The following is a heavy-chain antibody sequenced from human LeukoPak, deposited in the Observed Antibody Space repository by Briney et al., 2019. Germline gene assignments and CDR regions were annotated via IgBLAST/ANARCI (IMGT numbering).Heavy chain of an antibody. Sequence: ASVKVSCKASGCTFTSYGISWVRQAPGQGFEWMGWISVYNGNTNYAQKLQGRVTMTTDTSTSTAYMELRSLRSDDTAVYYCARDPYSGSPYYFDYWGQGTLVTVSS. CDR2: ISVYNGNT. D-gene: IGHD1-26*01. V-gene: IGHV1-18*01. J-gene: IGHJ4*02. CDR1: GCTFTSYG. CDR3: ARDPYSGSPYYFDY.